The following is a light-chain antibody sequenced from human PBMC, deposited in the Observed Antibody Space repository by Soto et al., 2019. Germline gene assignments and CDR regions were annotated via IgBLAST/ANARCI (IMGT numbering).Light chain of an antibody. CDR2: GAS. Sequence: EIVLTQSPCTLSLSPGERATLSCRASQSVSSSYLAWYQQKPGQAPRLLIYGASSRATGIPDRFSGSGSGTDFTLTISRLEPEDFAVYYCQQYGSSPVFGQGTRWIS. V-gene: IGKV3-20*01. J-gene: IGKJ1*01. CDR3: QQYGSSPV. CDR1: QSVSSSY.